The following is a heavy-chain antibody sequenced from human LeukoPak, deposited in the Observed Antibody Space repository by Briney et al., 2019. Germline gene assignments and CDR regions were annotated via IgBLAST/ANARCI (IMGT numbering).Heavy chain of an antibody. CDR1: GDSVSRDGSY. D-gene: IGHD1-1*01. J-gene: IGHJ6*03. Sequence: SQTLSLTCTVSGDSVSRDGSYWSWIRQYPGKGLEWIGYIYHSGYTYSNPSLKSRVTMSVDTSQNQFSLKIISVTAADTAVYFCARAGRGVNWYYYIDVWGTGTTVTVSS. V-gene: IGHV4-31*03. CDR3: ARAGRGVNWYYYIDV. CDR2: IYHSGYT.